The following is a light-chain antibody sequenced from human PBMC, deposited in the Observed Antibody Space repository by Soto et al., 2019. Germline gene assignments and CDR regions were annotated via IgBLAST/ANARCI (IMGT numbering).Light chain of an antibody. V-gene: IGKV1-39*01. Sequence: DIQMTQSPSSLPASVVDRVTITCRASQGISTYLNWYQQKPGKAPKLLIYAASSLQSGVPSRFSGSGSETDFTLTISSLQPEDFATYSCQQSYSTTWTFGQGTKVDI. CDR3: QQSYSTTWT. CDR1: QGISTY. J-gene: IGKJ1*01. CDR2: AAS.